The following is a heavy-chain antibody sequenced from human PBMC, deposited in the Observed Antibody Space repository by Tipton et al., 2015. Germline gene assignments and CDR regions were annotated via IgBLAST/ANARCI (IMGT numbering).Heavy chain of an antibody. CDR1: GDSIHKYY. CDR2: IYHSASS. CDR3: ARDLEHGMDV. J-gene: IGHJ6*02. V-gene: IGHV4-59*01. D-gene: IGHD5-24*01. Sequence: TLSLTCTVSGDSIHKYYLTWIRQPPGRGLEWIGYIYHSASSNYNPSLKSRVTIPLDTSKNQVSLTLNSVTAADTAVYYCARDLEHGMDVWGQGTTVTVSS.